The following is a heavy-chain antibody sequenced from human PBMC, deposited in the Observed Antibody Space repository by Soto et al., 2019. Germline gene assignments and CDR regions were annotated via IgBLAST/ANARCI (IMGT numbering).Heavy chain of an antibody. CDR3: QGGDF. D-gene: IGHD3-16*01. Sequence: NLSETLSLTCAVSGGSFRGYFWSWIRQSPDKGLEWIGEINDSGSTYYNPSFKSRLTISVDTSKSQISLTLTSVTAADSAVYYCQGGDFWGQGTRVTVSS. CDR1: GGSFRGYF. V-gene: IGHV4-34*01. J-gene: IGHJ4*02. CDR2: INDSGST.